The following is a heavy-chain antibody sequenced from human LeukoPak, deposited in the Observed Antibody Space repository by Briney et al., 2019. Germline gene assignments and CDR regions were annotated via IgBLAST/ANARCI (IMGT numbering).Heavy chain of an antibody. V-gene: IGHV3-21*04. Sequence: GGSLRLSCAASGFTFSSYSMNWVRQAPGKGLEWVSSISSSSSYIYYADSVKGRFTISRDNSKSTVDLQMDSLRAEDTAIYYCAKLSGQVSGPLWGQGTLVTVSS. D-gene: IGHD6-19*01. CDR2: ISSSSSYI. J-gene: IGHJ4*02. CDR1: GFTFSSYS. CDR3: AKLSGQVSGPL.